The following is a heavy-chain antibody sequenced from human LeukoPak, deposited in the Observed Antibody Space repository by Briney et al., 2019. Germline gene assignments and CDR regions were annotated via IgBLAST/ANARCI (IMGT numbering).Heavy chain of an antibody. Sequence: ASVKVSCKASGYTFSDYYMHWVRQAPAQGLEWMGWISPDSVEKKYAQKFQGRVTMTRDTSISTAYMELSRLRSDDTAVYYCARKRGVGVDTNAFDIWGQGTMVTVS. J-gene: IGHJ3*02. CDR1: GYTFSDYY. CDR3: ARKRGVGVDTNAFDI. CDR2: ISPDSVEK. V-gene: IGHV1-2*02. D-gene: IGHD3-3*01.